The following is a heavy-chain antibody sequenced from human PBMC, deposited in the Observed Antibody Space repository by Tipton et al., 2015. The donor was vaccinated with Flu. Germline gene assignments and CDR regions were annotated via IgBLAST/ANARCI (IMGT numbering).Heavy chain of an antibody. Sequence: GLVKPSETLSLTCTVSGGSISSYYWAWIRQAPGKGLEWIGIIYRTGTTYHNPSLKSRVTMSVDTSRNDLSLRLRSVTAADTAVYFCARRDFSNYVSDPKSWFDPWGQGILVTVSP. D-gene: IGHD4-11*01. CDR3: ARRDFSNYVSDPKSWFDP. V-gene: IGHV4-59*04. CDR2: IYRTGTT. CDR1: GGSISSYY. J-gene: IGHJ5*02.